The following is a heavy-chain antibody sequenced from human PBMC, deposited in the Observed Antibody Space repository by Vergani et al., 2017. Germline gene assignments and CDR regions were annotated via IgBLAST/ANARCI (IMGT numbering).Heavy chain of an antibody. J-gene: IGHJ4*02. V-gene: IGHV3-23*01. CDR1: GFTFSSYA. Sequence: EVQLLESGGGLVQPGGSLRLSCAASGFTFSSYAMSWVRQAPGKGLEWVSAISGSGGSTYYADSVKGRFTITRDNSKNTLYLQMNSLRAEDTAVYYCAKQRIVLMVYAIRYWGQGTLVTVSS. CDR2: ISGSGGST. CDR3: AKQRIVLMVYAIRY. D-gene: IGHD2-8*01.